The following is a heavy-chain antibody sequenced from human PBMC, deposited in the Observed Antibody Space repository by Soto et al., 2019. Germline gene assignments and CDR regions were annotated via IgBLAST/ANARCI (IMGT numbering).Heavy chain of an antibody. D-gene: IGHD2-2*01. CDR1: GGSISSSSYY. CDR3: ARHPVVPAATRNGAFDI. J-gene: IGHJ3*02. V-gene: IGHV4-39*01. CDR2: IYYSGST. Sequence: QLQLQESGPGLVKPSETLSLTCTVSGGSISSSSYYWGWIRQPPGKGLEWIGSIYYSGSTYYNPSLKSRVTISVDTSKNQFSLKLSSVTAADTAVYYYARHPVVPAATRNGAFDIWGQGTMVTVSS.